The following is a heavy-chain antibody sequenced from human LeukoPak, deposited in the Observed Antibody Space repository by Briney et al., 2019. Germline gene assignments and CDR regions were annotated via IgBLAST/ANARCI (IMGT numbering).Heavy chain of an antibody. J-gene: IGHJ4*02. D-gene: IGHD6-19*01. V-gene: IGHV3-20*04. Sequence: PGGSLRLSCAASGFTFDNYGMGWVRQAPGKGLEWVSGINWKGGTTGYVDSVKGRFTISRDNAKKSLYLQMNSLRAEDTALYYCARDLVVAGTGFGYWGQGTLVTVSS. CDR3: ARDLVVAGTGFGY. CDR1: GFTFDNYG. CDR2: INWKGGTT.